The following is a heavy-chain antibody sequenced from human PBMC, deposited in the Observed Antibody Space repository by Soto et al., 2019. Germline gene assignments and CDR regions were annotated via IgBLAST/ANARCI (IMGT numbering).Heavy chain of an antibody. CDR1: GGSISSGGYY. Sequence: SETLSLTCTVSGGSISSGGYYWSWIRQHPGKGLEWIGYIYYSGSTYYNPSLKSRVTISVDTSKNQFSLKLSSVTAADTAVYYCARGPEYCSSTSCYSVYFDYWGQGTLVTVSS. CDR3: ARGPEYCSSTSCYSVYFDY. J-gene: IGHJ4*02. CDR2: IYYSGST. D-gene: IGHD2-2*01. V-gene: IGHV4-31*03.